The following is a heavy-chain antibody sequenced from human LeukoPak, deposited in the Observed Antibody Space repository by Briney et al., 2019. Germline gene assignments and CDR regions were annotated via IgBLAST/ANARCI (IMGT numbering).Heavy chain of an antibody. CDR3: ARGWRIAVASNFQH. CDR2: IYYSGST. J-gene: IGHJ1*01. Sequence: SETLSLTCTVSGDSISSSSYYWGWIRQPPGKGLEWIGSIYYSGSTYYNPSLMSRVTISVDTSKNQFSLKLSSVTAADTAVYYCARGWRIAVASNFQHWGQGTLVTVSS. CDR1: GDSISSSSYY. D-gene: IGHD6-19*01. V-gene: IGHV4-39*01.